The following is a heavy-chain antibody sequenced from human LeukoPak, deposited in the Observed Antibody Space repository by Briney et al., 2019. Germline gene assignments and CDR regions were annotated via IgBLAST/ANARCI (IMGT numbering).Heavy chain of an antibody. Sequence: SETLSLTCTVSGYSISSGYEWGWIRQPPGKGLEWIGYIYYSGSTNYNPSLKSRVTISVDTSKNQFSLKLSSVTAADTAMYYCARVSGYDWESFYDYWGQGSLVTVSS. J-gene: IGHJ4*02. CDR2: IYYSGST. V-gene: IGHV4-61*01. D-gene: IGHD5-12*01. CDR3: ARVSGYDWESFYDY. CDR1: GYSISSGYE.